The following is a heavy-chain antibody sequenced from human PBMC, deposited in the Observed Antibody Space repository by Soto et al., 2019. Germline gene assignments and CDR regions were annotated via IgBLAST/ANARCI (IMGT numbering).Heavy chain of an antibody. D-gene: IGHD3-10*01. Sequence: ASVKVSCKASGYTFTGYYMHWVRQAPGQGLEWMGWINPNSGGTNYAQKFQGWVTMTRDTSISTAYMELSRLRSDDTAVYYCARERTMVRGVRGFDYWGQGTLVTVSS. V-gene: IGHV1-2*04. CDR2: INPNSGGT. CDR1: GYTFTGYY. CDR3: ARERTMVRGVRGFDY. J-gene: IGHJ4*02.